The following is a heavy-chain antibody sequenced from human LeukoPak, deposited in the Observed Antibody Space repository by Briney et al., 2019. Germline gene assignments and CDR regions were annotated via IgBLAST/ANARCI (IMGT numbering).Heavy chain of an antibody. CDR2: INYSGST. CDR1: GGSISSGGHY. J-gene: IGHJ4*02. Sequence: SQTLSLTCTVSGGSISSGGHYWSWIRQHPGKGLEWIGYINYSGSTNYNPSLKSRVTISVDTSKNQFSLKLSSVTAADTAVYYCARVEMATIGYDYWGQGTLVTVSS. CDR3: ARVEMATIGYDY. D-gene: IGHD5-24*01. V-gene: IGHV4-31*03.